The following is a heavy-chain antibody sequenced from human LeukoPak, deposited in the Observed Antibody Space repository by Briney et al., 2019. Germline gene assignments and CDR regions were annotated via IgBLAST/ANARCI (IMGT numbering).Heavy chain of an antibody. D-gene: IGHD6-19*01. CDR1: GGSITSYY. Sequence: PSETLSLTCTVSGGSITSYYWSWIRQPPGKGLEWIGYIYSSGSTTYNPSLRSRVTISVDTSKNQFSLRLTSVTAADTAVYYCARRAVAENYFDYWGQGTLVPDSS. V-gene: IGHV4-59*08. CDR2: IYSSGST. CDR3: ARRAVAENYFDY. J-gene: IGHJ4*02.